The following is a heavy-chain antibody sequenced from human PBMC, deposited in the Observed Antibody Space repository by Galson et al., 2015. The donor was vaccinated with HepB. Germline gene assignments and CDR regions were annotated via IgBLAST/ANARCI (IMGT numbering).Heavy chain of an antibody. CDR3: AKTVVSDASYYYGMDV. D-gene: IGHD2-2*01. V-gene: IGHV3-23*01. CDR1: GFTFTSYA. CDR2: ISGRGDST. Sequence: LRLSCAASGFTFTSYAMNWVRQAPGKGLEWVSGISGRGDSTFYVDSVKGRFTVSRDNSKNTVYLQMNSLRAEDAALYYCAKTVVSDASYYYGMDVWGQGTTVTVSS. J-gene: IGHJ6*02.